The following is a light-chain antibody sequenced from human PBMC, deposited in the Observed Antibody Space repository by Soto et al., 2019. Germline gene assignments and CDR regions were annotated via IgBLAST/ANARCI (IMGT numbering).Light chain of an antibody. CDR2: VAS. Sequence: DIQMTQSPSSLSATVGDRVTITCRASQSISSYLNWYQQKPRKAPNLLNYVASNLQGVVPPRFSGSGSGTEFTLTISTLQPEDLATYYCQHSYITSPTFGQGTKVEIK. CDR3: QHSYITSPT. V-gene: IGKV1-39*01. J-gene: IGKJ1*01. CDR1: QSISSY.